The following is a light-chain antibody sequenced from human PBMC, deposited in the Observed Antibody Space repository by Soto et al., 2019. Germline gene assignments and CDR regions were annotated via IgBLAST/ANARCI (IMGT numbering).Light chain of an antibody. CDR2: DVS. J-gene: IGLJ3*02. CDR1: SSDVGGYNY. Sequence: QSALTQPASVSESPGQSITISCTGTSSDVGGYNYVSWYQQHPGKAPKLMIYDVSNRPSGVSNRFSGSKSGNTASLTISGLQAEDEADYYCSSYTSSSTPYWVFGGGTKLTVL. V-gene: IGLV2-14*01. CDR3: SSYTSSSTPYWV.